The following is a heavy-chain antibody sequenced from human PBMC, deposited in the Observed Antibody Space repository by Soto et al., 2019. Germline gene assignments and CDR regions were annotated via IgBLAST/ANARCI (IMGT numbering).Heavy chain of an antibody. D-gene: IGHD4-17*01. Sequence: SGPTLVNPTQALTLTCSFSGFSLSTGGRGVGWIRQPPGKALEWLALIYWNDDKRFSPSLKSRLTITKDTSKNQVVLTMTNMDPVDTATYHCAHRGYGDYPRDNWFDPWGQGTLVTVSS. V-gene: IGHV2-5*01. J-gene: IGHJ5*02. CDR1: GFSLSTGGRG. CDR2: IYWNDDK. CDR3: AHRGYGDYPRDNWFDP.